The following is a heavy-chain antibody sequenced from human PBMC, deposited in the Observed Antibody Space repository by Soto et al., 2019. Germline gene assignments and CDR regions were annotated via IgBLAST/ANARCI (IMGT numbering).Heavy chain of an antibody. J-gene: IGHJ3*01. V-gene: IGHV3-48*01. D-gene: IGHD3-22*01. CDR1: GFTFSGNS. CDR2: IGIGSSTK. Sequence: GGSLRLSCAASGFTFSGNSMNWVRQAPGKGLEWVSYIGIGSSTKYYADSVKGRFTISRDNAKNSLYLQMNSLRAEDTAVYYCARDQLYYNDISGRPLNAFDVWGQGTMVTVSS. CDR3: ARDQLYYNDISGRPLNAFDV.